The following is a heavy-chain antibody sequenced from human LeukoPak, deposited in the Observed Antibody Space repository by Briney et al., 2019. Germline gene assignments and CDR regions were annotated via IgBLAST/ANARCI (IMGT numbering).Heavy chain of an antibody. J-gene: IGHJ6*03. CDR2: IRYDGSNK. D-gene: IGHD2-15*01. CDR1: GFTFSSYG. CDR3: ARAGYCSGGSCPRGYYYYMGV. Sequence: GGSLRLSCAASGFTFSSYGMHWVRQAPGKGLEWVAFIRYDGSNKYYADSVKGRFTISRDNSKNTLYLQMNSLRAEDTAVYYCARAGYCSGGSCPRGYYYYMGVWGKGTTVTVSS. V-gene: IGHV3-30*02.